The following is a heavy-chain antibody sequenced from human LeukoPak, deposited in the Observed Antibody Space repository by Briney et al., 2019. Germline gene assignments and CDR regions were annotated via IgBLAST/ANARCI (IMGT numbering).Heavy chain of an antibody. V-gene: IGHV1-2*02. CDR2: INPNSGGT. D-gene: IGHD1-7*01. CDR3: ASPRYNWNYPDV. J-gene: IGHJ6*04. Sequence: ASVKVSCKASGYTFTGYYMHWVRQAPGQGLEWMGWINPNSGGTNYAQKFQGRVTMTSDTFISSAYMEVSRLTTDDTAVYYCASPRYNWNYPDVWGKGTTVTVSS. CDR1: GYTFTGYY.